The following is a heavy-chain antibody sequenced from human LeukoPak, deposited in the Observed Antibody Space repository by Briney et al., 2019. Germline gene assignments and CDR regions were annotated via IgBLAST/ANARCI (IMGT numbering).Heavy chain of an antibody. CDR1: GGSFSGYY. CDR2: INHSGST. V-gene: IGHV4-34*01. Sequence: SETLSLTCAVYGGSFSGYYWSWIRQPPGKGLEWIGEINHSGSTNYNPSLKSRVTISVDTSKNQFSLKLSSVTAADTAVYYCARRGAGYSSSWYAYWGQGTLVTVSS. D-gene: IGHD6-13*01. CDR3: ARRGAGYSSSWYAY. J-gene: IGHJ4*02.